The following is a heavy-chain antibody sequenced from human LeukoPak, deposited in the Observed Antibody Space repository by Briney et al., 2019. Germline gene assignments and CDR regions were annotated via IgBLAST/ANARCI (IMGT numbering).Heavy chain of an antibody. V-gene: IGHV3-33*03. J-gene: IGHJ6*03. Sequence: GGSLRLSCAASGFTFSSYGMHWVRQAPGKGLEWVALISYDGSINDYADSVKGRFTMSRDNAKNTLYLQMNSLRAEDTAIYYCAKNGDRGAYCTGGTCYPYFYYYMDVWGKGTTVTI. D-gene: IGHD2-15*01. CDR3: AKNGDRGAYCTGGTCYPYFYYYMDV. CDR2: ISYDGSIN. CDR1: GFTFSSYG.